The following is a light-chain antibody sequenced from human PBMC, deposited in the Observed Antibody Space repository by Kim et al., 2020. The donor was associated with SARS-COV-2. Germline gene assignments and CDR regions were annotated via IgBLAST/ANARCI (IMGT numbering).Light chain of an antibody. CDR1: NIGTKN. J-gene: IGLJ3*02. CDR3: QVWDSSTGV. Sequence: SVALGQTARITCGGKNIGTKNVHWFQRKPGQAHGLVICGDSNRPSGVPERFSGSNSGNTATLTISRAQPGDEADYYCQVWDSSTGVFGGGTQLTVL. V-gene: IGLV3-9*01. CDR2: GDS.